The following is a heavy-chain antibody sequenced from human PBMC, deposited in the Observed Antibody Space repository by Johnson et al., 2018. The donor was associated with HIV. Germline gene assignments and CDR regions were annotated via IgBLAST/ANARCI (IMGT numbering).Heavy chain of an antibody. V-gene: IGHV3-66*02. D-gene: IGHD1-26*01. CDR3: VKSGRSFWGVDSHDAFDI. CDR1: GFSVSSNY. Sequence: VQLVESGGVLVQPGGSLSLPFPAPGFSVSSNYMSWVRQAPGKGLEWASVIYSGGSTYYADTVMGRFTISRNNSKNTRHLQMKSLRVEDTAVYYCVKSGRSFWGVDSHDAFDIWGQGTMVTVSS. CDR2: IYSGGST. J-gene: IGHJ3*02.